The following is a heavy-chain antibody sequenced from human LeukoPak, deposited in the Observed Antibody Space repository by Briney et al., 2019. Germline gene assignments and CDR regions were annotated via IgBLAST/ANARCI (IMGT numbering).Heavy chain of an antibody. J-gene: IGHJ3*02. CDR1: GFTFSSYG. V-gene: IGHV3-23*01. CDR3: AKGFRGVRVVITRAFDI. Sequence: GGSLRLSCAASGFTFSSYGMSWVRQAPGKGLEWVSAISGSGGSTYYADSVKGRFTISRDNSKNTLYLQMNSLRAEDTAVYYCAKGFRGVRVVITRAFDIWGQGTMVTVSS. CDR2: ISGSGGST. D-gene: IGHD3-22*01.